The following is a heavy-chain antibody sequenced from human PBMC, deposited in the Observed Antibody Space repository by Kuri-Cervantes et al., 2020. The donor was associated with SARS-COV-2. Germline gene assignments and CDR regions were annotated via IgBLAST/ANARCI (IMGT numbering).Heavy chain of an antibody. J-gene: IGHJ5*02. D-gene: IGHD2-8*01. CDR3: ARDMGAIVLVRRDWFDP. Sequence: GGSLRLSCATSGFTFSGYAMHWVRQAPGKGPEWVAVVSYDGSDNDYADSVKGRFTTSRDNSKNTLYLQMNSLRVEDTAVYYCARDMGAIVLVRRDWFDPWGPGTLVTVSS. CDR1: GFTFSGYA. V-gene: IGHV3-30*04. CDR2: VSYDGSDN.